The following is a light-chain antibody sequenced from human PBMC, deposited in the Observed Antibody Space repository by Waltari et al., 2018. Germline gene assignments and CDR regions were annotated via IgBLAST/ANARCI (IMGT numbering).Light chain of an antibody. J-gene: IGKJ1*01. CDR1: QSVSSSY. CDR2: GAS. CDR3: QQYGSSPPWT. V-gene: IGKV3-20*01. Sequence: IVLTQSPGPLSFSPGERATLSCRASQSVSSSYLAWYQQKPGQAPRRLIYGASSSATGIPDRFSGSGSGTDFTLTISRLEPEDFAVYYCQQYGSSPPWTFGQGTKVEIK.